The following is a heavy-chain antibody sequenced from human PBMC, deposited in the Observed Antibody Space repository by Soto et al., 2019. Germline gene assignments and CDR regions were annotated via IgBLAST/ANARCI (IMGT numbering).Heavy chain of an antibody. CDR3: AHRALSGSRYYLDF. D-gene: IGHD1-26*01. CDR2: ISWDDNK. Sequence: SGPTLVNPTQTLTLTCSLSGFSLNTRAVGVGWIRQPPGKALEWLALISWDDNKRYRPSLESRLSIAKDTSGNQVVLTMTNVDPLDTATYYCAHRALSGSRYYLDFWGLGTLVTVS. CDR1: GFSLNTRAVG. V-gene: IGHV2-5*02. J-gene: IGHJ4*02.